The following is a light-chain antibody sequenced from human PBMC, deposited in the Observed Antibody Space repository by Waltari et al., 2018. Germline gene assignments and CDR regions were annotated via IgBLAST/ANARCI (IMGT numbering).Light chain of an antibody. J-gene: IGLJ2*01. CDR1: SSDVGSYNL. CDR2: EGS. CDR3: CSYAGSSTSLV. V-gene: IGLV2-23*01. Sequence: QSALTQPASVSGSPGQSITISCTGTSSDVGSYNLVSWYQQHPGKAPKLMIYEGSKWPSWVSNSFSGSKSGNTASLTSSGLQAEDEADYYCCSYAGSSTSLVFGGGTKLTGL.